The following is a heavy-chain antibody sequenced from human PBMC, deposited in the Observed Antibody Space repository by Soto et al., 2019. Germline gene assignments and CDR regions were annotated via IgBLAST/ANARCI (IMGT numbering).Heavy chain of an antibody. CDR1: GFTFSSYA. CDR3: ARDRSSSWYVASYYYYGMDV. D-gene: IGHD6-13*01. V-gene: IGHV3-30-3*01. J-gene: IGHJ6*02. Sequence: QVQLVESGGGVVQPGRSLRLSCAASGFTFSSYAMHWVRQAPGKGLEWVAVISYDGSNKYYADSVKGRFTISRDNSKNTRYLQRNSLRAEDTAVYYCARDRSSSWYVASYYYYGMDVWGQGTTVTVSS. CDR2: ISYDGSNK.